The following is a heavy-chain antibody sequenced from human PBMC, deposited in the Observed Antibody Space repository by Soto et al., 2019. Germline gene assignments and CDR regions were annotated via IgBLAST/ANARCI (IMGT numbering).Heavy chain of an antibody. Sequence: ASVKVSCKASGYTFTSYAMHWVRQAPGQRLEWMGWINAGNGNTKYSQKFQGRVTITRDTSASTAYMELSSLRSEDTAVYYCARDLEPYYYYYMDVWGKGTTVTVSS. CDR3: ARDLEPYYYYYMDV. CDR1: GYTFTSYA. CDR2: INAGNGNT. V-gene: IGHV1-3*01. J-gene: IGHJ6*03.